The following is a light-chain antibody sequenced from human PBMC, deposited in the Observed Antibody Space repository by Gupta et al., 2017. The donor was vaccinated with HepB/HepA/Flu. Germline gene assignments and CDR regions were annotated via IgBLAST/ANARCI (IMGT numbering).Light chain of an antibody. V-gene: IGLV3-21*03. J-gene: IGLJ2*01. Sequence: SSILTQPPSVSVAPGRTARITCGGNNIGTKSVHWYQQRPGQAPLVVIYEDTNRPSGIPERISGSNSGNTATLTISRVEAGEEADYYCQVWDTRTDNPVVFGGGTKLTV. CDR1: NIGTKS. CDR3: QVWDTRTDNPVV. CDR2: EDT.